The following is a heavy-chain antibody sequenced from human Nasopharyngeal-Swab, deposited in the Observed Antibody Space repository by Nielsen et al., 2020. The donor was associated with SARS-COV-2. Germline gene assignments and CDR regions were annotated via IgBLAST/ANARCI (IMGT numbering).Heavy chain of an antibody. V-gene: IGHV1-18*01. J-gene: IGHJ4*02. CDR1: GYTFTSYG. CDR3: ARTRIAGQEYYFDY. Sequence: ASVKVSCKASGYTFTSYGISWVRQAPGQGLEWMGWISAYNGNTNYAQKLQGRVTMTTDTSTSTAYMELRCLRSDDTAVYYCARTRIAGQEYYFDYWGQGTLVTVSS. CDR2: ISAYNGNT. D-gene: IGHD6-13*01.